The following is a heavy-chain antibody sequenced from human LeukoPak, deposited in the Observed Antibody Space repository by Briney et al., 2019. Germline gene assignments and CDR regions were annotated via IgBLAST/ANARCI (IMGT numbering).Heavy chain of an antibody. CDR1: GYSISSGYY. J-gene: IGHJ3*02. D-gene: IGHD6-13*01. CDR2: IYHSGSA. CDR3: AREAAAGDDAFDI. Sequence: SETLSLTCTVSGYSISSGYYWGWIRQPPPPGKGLEWIGSIYHSGSAYYNPSLKSRVTISVDTSKNQFSLKLSSVTAADTAVYYCAREAAAGDDAFDIWGQGTMVAVSS. V-gene: IGHV4-38-2*02.